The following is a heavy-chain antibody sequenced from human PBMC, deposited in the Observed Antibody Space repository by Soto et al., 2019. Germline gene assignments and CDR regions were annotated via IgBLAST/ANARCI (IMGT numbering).Heavy chain of an antibody. CDR3: AKCPTPAYYYMDV. CDR1: GFTFSSYG. J-gene: IGHJ6*03. D-gene: IGHD4-4*01. Sequence: GGSLRLSCAASGFTFSSYGMHWVRQAPGKGLEWVAVISYDGSNKYYADSVKGRFTISRDNSKNTLYLQMNSLRAEDTAVYYCAKCPTPAYYYMDVWGKGTTVTVSS. V-gene: IGHV3-30*18. CDR2: ISYDGSNK.